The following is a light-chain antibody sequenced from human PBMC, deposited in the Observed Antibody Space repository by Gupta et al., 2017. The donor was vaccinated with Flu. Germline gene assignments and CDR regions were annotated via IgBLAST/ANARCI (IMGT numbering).Light chain of an antibody. V-gene: IGKV3-15*01. J-gene: IGKJ1*01. CDR3: QQYDNLPPWT. CDR1: QSIART. CDR2: GAS. Sequence: DIVMTQSPATLSVSPGERAIVSCRASQSIARTLAWYQQKPGQAPRLLIYGASTRATGIPARFSGSGSGTEFTLTITGLKSEDFAVYYCQQYDNLPPWTFGQGTRVEIK.